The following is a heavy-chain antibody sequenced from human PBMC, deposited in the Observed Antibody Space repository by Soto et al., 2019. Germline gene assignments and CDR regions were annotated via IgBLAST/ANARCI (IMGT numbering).Heavy chain of an antibody. D-gene: IGHD2-2*01. CDR1: GGSICGYY. CDR3: ARLVHCSNRCLGLDYNYHYMDV. V-gene: IGHV4-59*12. CDR2: IYYSGTT. J-gene: IGHJ6*03. Sequence: SETLSLTCTVSGGSICGYYWSWIRQPPGKGLEWIGYIYYSGTTNYNPSLKSRVTISVDISKNQFSLKLSSVTAADTAVYYCARLVHCSNRCLGLDYNYHYMDVWGKGTTVTVSS.